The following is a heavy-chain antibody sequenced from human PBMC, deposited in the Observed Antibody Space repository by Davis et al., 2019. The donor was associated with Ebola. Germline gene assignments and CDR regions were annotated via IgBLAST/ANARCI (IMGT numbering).Heavy chain of an antibody. Sequence: MPSETLSLTCTVSGGSISSGGYYWSWIRQHPGKGLEWIGYIYYSGSTYYNPSLKSRVTISLDTSKNQFSLKLSSVTAADTAVYYCARQVYSSGRSGSWYYGMDVWGKGTTVTVSS. CDR1: GGSISSGGYY. CDR3: ARQVYSSGRSGSWYYGMDV. V-gene: IGHV4-31*03. D-gene: IGHD3-22*01. CDR2: IYYSGST. J-gene: IGHJ6*04.